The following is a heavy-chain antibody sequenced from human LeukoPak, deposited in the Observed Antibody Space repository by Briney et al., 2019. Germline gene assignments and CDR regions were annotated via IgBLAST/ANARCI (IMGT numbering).Heavy chain of an antibody. V-gene: IGHV1-3*01. D-gene: IGHD4-17*01. J-gene: IGHJ3*02. Sequence: ASVKVSCKASGYTFTSCAMHWVRQAPGQRLEWMGWINAGNGNTKYSQKFQGRVTITRDTSASTAYMELSSLRSEDTAVYYCARDGDYGDYFAFDIWGQGTMVTVSS. CDR1: GYTFTSCA. CDR3: ARDGDYGDYFAFDI. CDR2: INAGNGNT.